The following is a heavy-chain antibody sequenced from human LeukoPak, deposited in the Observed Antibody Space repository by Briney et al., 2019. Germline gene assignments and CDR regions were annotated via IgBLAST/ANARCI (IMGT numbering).Heavy chain of an antibody. D-gene: IGHD5-12*01. J-gene: IGHJ4*02. CDR1: GFTFSSYG. CDR3: ATSGYSGYDYMGLRY. V-gene: IGHV3-30*02. CDR2: IRYDGSNK. Sequence: GGSLRLSCAASGFTFSSYGMHWVRQAPGKGLEWVAFIRYDGSNKYYADSVKGRFTISRDNSKNTLYLQMNSLRAENTAVYYCATSGYSGYDYMGLRYWGQGTLVTVSS.